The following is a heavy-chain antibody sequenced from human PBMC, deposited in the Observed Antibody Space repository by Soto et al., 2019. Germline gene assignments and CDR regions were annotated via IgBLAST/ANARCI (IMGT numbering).Heavy chain of an antibody. J-gene: IGHJ5*02. D-gene: IGHD6-6*01. Sequence: QVQLVQSGAEVRKPGSSVKVSCKISGGTFTNYVISWLRQAPGQGLEWMGGLIPIFGAANLAQKFQGRVTITAEESTSTVNMELSSLTSEDTAVYYCARGRSSPNFDPWGQGTLVTGSS. CDR1: GGTFTNYV. CDR3: ARGRSSPNFDP. V-gene: IGHV1-69*01. CDR2: LIPIFGAA.